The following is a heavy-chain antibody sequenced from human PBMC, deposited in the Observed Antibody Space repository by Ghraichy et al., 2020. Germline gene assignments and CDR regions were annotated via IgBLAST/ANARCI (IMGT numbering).Heavy chain of an antibody. D-gene: IGHD3-22*01. CDR3: ARGDYYDSSGYSGVYFDY. Sequence: LSCAVYGGSFSGYYWSWIRQPPGKGLEWIGEINHSGSTNYNPSLKSRVTISVDTSKNQFSLKLSSVTTADTAVYYCARGDYYDSSGYSGVYFDYWGQGTLVTVSS. J-gene: IGHJ4*02. CDR1: GGSFSGYY. CDR2: INHSGST. V-gene: IGHV4-34*01.